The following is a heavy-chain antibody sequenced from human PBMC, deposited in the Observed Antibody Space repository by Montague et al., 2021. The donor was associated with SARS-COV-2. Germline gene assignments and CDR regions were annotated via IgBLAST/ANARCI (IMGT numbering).Heavy chain of an antibody. V-gene: IGHV4-4*07. Sequence: SETLSLTCTVSGDSISSFYLNWIRQPAGKGLEWIGRIYASGGTNYNPSLKSRVTMSVDTPKSQFSLKLNSVTAADTAVYYCGRGVVAATPVVDYWGRGTLVTVSS. D-gene: IGHD2-15*01. J-gene: IGHJ4*02. CDR3: GRGVVAATPVVDY. CDR2: IYASGGT. CDR1: GDSISSFY.